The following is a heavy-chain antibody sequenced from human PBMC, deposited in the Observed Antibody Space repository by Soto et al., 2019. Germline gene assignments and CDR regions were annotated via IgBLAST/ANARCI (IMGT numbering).Heavy chain of an antibody. CDR1: GFTFDVYV. V-gene: IGHV3-20*01. CDR3: ARVRDFWSGWGYYYYYMDV. J-gene: IGHJ6*03. CDR2: PKLSASST. Sequence: GGSLRLSCAASGFTFDVYVLSWVRRAPGKGLEWVSEPKLSASSTGYAGSVKGRFTVSRDNAKNSRYLQMTSLRAEDAALYHWARVRDFWSGWGYYYYYMDVWGKGTTVTVSS. D-gene: IGHD3-3*01.